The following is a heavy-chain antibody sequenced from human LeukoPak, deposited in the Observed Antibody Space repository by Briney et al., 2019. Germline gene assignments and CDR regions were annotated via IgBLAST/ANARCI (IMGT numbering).Heavy chain of an antibody. V-gene: IGHV4-59*12. Sequence: SETLSLTCTVSGGSISSYYWSWIRQPPGKGLEWIGYIYYSGSTNYNPSLKSRVTISVDTSKNQFSLKLSSVTAADTAVYYCARDRPSARWLDPWGQGTLVTVSS. J-gene: IGHJ5*02. CDR1: GGSISSYY. CDR2: IYYSGST. D-gene: IGHD6-13*01. CDR3: ARDRPSARWLDP.